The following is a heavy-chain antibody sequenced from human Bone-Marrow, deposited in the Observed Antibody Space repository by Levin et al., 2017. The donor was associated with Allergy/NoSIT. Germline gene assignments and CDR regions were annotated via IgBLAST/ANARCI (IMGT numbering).Heavy chain of an antibody. D-gene: IGHD6-19*01. J-gene: IGHJ5*02. Sequence: SETLSLTCAVSGGSISSSNWWSWVRQPPGKGLEWIGEIYHSGSTNYNPSLKSRVTISVDKSKNQFSLKLSSVTAADTAVYYCARVEVAWIAVAEGTSQHNWFDPWGQGTLVTVSS. CDR1: GGSISSSNW. V-gene: IGHV4-4*02. CDR2: IYHSGST. CDR3: ARVEVAWIAVAEGTSQHNWFDP.